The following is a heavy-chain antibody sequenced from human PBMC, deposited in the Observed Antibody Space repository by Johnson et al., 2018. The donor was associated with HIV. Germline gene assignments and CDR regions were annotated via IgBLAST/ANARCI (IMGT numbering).Heavy chain of an antibody. V-gene: IGHV3-30*19. CDR2: IWFDGSNK. CDR3: ARAGSTSGWFDAFDI. CDR1: GFIFSNYG. D-gene: IGHD6-19*01. Sequence: QVQLVESGGGVVQPGRSLRLSCAASGFIFSNYGMHWVRQAPGKGLEWLAVIWFDGSNKYYADSVKGRFPISRDSSKNTLYLQMNSLRTEDTAAYYCARAGSTSGWFDAFDIWGQGTMVTVSS. J-gene: IGHJ3*02.